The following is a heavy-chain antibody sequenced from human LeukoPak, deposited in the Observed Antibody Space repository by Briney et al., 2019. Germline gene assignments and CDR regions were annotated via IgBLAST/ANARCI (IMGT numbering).Heavy chain of an antibody. V-gene: IGHV1-18*01. CDR1: GYTFTSYG. J-gene: IGHJ4*02. D-gene: IGHD3-10*01. CDR3: ARVTMVRGVIQPGFDY. CDR2: ISAYNGNT. Sequence: ASVKVSCKASGYTFTSYGISWVRQAPGQGLEWMGWISAYNGNTNYAQKLQGRVTMTTDTSTSTAYMELGSPRSDDTAVYYCARVTMVRGVIQPGFDYWGQGTLVTVSS.